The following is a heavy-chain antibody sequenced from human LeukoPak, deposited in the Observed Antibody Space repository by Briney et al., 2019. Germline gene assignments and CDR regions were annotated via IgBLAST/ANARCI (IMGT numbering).Heavy chain of an antibody. CDR1: GFTFSSYG. D-gene: IGHD3-3*01. V-gene: IGHV3-30*02. J-gene: IGHJ4*02. Sequence: GGSLRLSCAASGFTFSSYGMHWVRQAPGKGLEWVAFIRYDGSNKYYADSVKGRFTISRDNSKNTLYLQMNSLRAEDTAVYYCAKGPREEVLEWLLPRFDYWGQGTLVTVSS. CDR3: AKGPREEVLEWLLPRFDY. CDR2: IRYDGSNK.